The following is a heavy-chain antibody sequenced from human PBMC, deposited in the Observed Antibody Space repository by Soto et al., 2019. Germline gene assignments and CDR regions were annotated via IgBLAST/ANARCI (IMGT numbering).Heavy chain of an antibody. Sequence: ASVKVSCKASGYTFTSYDINWVRQATGQGLEWMGWMNPNSGNTGYAQKFQGRVTMTRNTSISTAYMELTSLRSEDTAVYYCARALGIYVFWSGYYSGHYFAYGGKGTLVTVS. CDR1: GYTFTSYD. D-gene: IGHD3-3*01. J-gene: IGHJ4*02. CDR2: MNPNSGNT. V-gene: IGHV1-8*01. CDR3: ARALGIYVFWSGYYSGHYFAY.